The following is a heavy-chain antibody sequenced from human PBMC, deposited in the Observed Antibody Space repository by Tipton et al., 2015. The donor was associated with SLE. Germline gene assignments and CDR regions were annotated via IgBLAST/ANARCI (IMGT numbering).Heavy chain of an antibody. CDR1: GFVFNSYR. D-gene: IGHD2-8*01. Sequence: GSLRLSCAASGFVFNSYRMNWICQAPGGGLEWVSSISSRGDYIYYADSVKGRFTVSRDNAENSVFLQMNRLRAEDTAVYFCARDPGVSYFYHWGQGTLVTVSS. V-gene: IGHV3-21*01. J-gene: IGHJ4*02. CDR2: ISSRGDYI. CDR3: ARDPGVSYFYH.